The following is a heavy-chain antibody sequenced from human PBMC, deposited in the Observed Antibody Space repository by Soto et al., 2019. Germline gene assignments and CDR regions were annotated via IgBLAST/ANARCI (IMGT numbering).Heavy chain of an antibody. J-gene: IGHJ5*02. Sequence: EVQLLESGGGLVQPGGSLRLSCAASGFTFSSYAMSWVRQAPGKGLEWVSAISDSGGSTYYADSVKGRFTISRDNSKNTLYLQMNSLRAEDTAVYYCAKEVYSSGWYGGWFDPWGQGNLVTVSS. CDR3: AKEVYSSGWYGGWFDP. V-gene: IGHV3-23*01. CDR1: GFTFSSYA. D-gene: IGHD6-19*01. CDR2: ISDSGGST.